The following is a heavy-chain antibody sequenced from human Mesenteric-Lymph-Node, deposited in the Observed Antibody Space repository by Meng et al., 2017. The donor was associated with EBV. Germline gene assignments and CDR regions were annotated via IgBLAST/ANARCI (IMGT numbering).Heavy chain of an antibody. CDR1: GWSFTNNY. CDR2: INNSGSA. D-gene: IGHD2-15*01. CDR3: ARGVQVAWRFDP. J-gene: IGHJ5*02. V-gene: IGHV4-34*02. Sequence: QMELQQWGAGLLKPCETLSLTLEVSGWSFTNNYWSWNRQTPGKGLGWIGEINNSGSANYNPSPKGRVSISIDTSKNQFSLRLNSVTAAETAVYYCARGVQVAWRFDPWGQGTLVTVSS.